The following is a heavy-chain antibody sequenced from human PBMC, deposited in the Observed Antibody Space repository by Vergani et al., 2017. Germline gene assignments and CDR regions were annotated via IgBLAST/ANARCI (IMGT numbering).Heavy chain of an antibody. Sequence: QVQLQQWGAGLLKPSETLSLTCAVYGGSFSGYYWSWIRQPPGKGLEWIGEINHSGSTNYNPSLKSRVTISVDTCKNQFSLKLSSVTAAEPAVYYCARGSRNYYGSGSYYNVPVFDYWGQGTLVTVSS. CDR2: INHSGST. J-gene: IGHJ4*02. D-gene: IGHD3-10*01. CDR1: GGSFSGYY. V-gene: IGHV4-34*01. CDR3: ARGSRNYYGSGSYYNVPVFDY.